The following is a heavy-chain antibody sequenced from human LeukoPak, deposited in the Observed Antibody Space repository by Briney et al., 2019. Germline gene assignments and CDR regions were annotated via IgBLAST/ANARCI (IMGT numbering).Heavy chain of an antibody. CDR1: GGSISNKY. CDR3: ARGRGGYSSSWYSIPRAFDI. V-gene: IGHV4-59*12. Sequence: SETLSLTCTVSGGSISNKYWSWIRQPPGKGLEWIGYIYYSGSTNYNPSLKSRVTILVDTSKNQFSLKLSSVTAADTAVYYCARGRGGYSSSWYSIPRAFDIWGQGTMVTVSS. CDR2: IYYSGST. J-gene: IGHJ3*02. D-gene: IGHD6-13*01.